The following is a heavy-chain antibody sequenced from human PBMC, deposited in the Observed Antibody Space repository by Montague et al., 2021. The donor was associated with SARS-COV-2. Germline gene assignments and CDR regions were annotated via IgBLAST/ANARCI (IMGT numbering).Heavy chain of an antibody. V-gene: IGHV4-59*01. CDR1: GGSISSDY. Sequence: SETLSLTCSVSGGSISSDYWSWIRQSPGKGLEWIGYIYYRGTTNYNPSLKRRVTFSVDTSKNQFSLKLISVTDADTAVYFCEREDRWNWFDPWGQGVLVTVSS. D-gene: IGHD5-24*01. CDR3: EREDRWNWFDP. J-gene: IGHJ5*02. CDR2: IYYRGTT.